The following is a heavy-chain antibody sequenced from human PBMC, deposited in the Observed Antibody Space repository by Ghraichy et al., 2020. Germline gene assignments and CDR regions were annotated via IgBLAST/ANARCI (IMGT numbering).Heavy chain of an antibody. Sequence: SETLSLTCTVSGGSISSSSYYWGWIRQPPGKGLEWIGSIYYSGSTYYNPSLKSRVTISVDTSKNQFSLKLSSVTAADTAVYYCATIFTYYYDSSGFDAFDIRGQGTMVTVSS. V-gene: IGHV4-39*01. CDR1: GGSISSSSYY. CDR3: ATIFTYYYDSSGFDAFDI. CDR2: IYYSGST. J-gene: IGHJ3*02. D-gene: IGHD3-22*01.